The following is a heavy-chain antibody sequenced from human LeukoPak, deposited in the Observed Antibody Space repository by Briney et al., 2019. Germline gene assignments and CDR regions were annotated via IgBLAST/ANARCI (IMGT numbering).Heavy chain of an antibody. CDR2: IYYSGST. Sequence: SETLSLTCTVSGGSISSGDYYWSWIRQPPGKGLEWIGYIYYSGSTYYNPSLKSRVTISVDTSKNQFSLKLSSVTAADTAVYYCARDSTYCGGDCYDDAFDIWGQGTMVTVSS. V-gene: IGHV4-30-4*01. CDR3: ARDSTYCGGDCYDDAFDI. CDR1: GGSISSGDYY. D-gene: IGHD2-21*02. J-gene: IGHJ3*02.